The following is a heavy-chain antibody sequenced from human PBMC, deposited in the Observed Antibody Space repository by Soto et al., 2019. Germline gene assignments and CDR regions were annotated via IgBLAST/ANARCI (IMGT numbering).Heavy chain of an antibody. J-gene: IGHJ4*02. CDR1: GFTFNRYG. Sequence: QVQLVESGGGVVQPGRSLRLSCVASGFTFNRYGMHWVRQAPGKGLEWVAVISSDGSSRHYADSVKGRFTTSRDNSKNTLYLQMNSLRAEDTAVYYCAKKYNGSYYAGADSWGQGTLVIVSS. CDR2: ISSDGSSR. D-gene: IGHD1-26*01. CDR3: AKKYNGSYYAGADS. V-gene: IGHV3-30*18.